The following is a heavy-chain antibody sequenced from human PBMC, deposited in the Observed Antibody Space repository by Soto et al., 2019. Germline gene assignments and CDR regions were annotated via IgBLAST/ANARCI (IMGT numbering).Heavy chain of an antibody. D-gene: IGHD3-16*01. V-gene: IGHV1-69*01. CDR1: GDTFTKYA. J-gene: IGHJ4*02. CDR3: ARPSGGRIQDLAPFNY. CDR2: LIPVVVTA. Sequence: QVQLVQSGADVRKPGSSVKVSCKAYGDTFTKYAITWVRQATGQGLEWVGGLIPVVVTAKYAHKFQGRVTITAEESTSMVYMKLSSLRSEDTAVYYCARPSGGRIQDLAPFNYWGQGTQLTVSS.